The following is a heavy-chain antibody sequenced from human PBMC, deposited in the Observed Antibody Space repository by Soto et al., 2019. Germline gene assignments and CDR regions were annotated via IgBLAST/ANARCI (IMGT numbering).Heavy chain of an antibody. Sequence: QVQLVPSGAEVKKPGASVKVSCKASGYTFTSYGISWVRQAPGQGLEWMGWISAYNGNTNYAQKLQGRVTMTTDTSTSTAYMELRSLRSDDTAVYYCARSALGGAATDHNWFDPWGQGTLVTVSS. D-gene: IGHD4-17*01. J-gene: IGHJ5*02. CDR3: ARSALGGAATDHNWFDP. V-gene: IGHV1-18*01. CDR2: ISAYNGNT. CDR1: GYTFTSYG.